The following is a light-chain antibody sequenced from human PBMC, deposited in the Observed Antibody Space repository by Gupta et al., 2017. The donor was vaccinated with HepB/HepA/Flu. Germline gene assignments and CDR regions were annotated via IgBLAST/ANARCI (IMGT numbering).Light chain of an antibody. CDR2: RND. CDR3: QVWDTNTVV. CDR1: NIGTKK. J-gene: IGLJ2*01. Sequence: SYEVTQPLSVSVALGQTASITCGGDNIGTKKVHWYQQKSGQAPVVVVYRNDNRPSGIPERLSGSNSGNTATLTISRAQAGDEADYYCQVWDTNTVVFGGGTKV. V-gene: IGLV3-9*01.